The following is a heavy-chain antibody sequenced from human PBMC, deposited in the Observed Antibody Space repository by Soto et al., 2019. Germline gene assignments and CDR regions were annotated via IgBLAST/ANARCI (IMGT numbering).Heavy chain of an antibody. CDR2: INHSGST. V-gene: IGHV4-34*01. CDR1: GGSFSGYY. Sequence: ASETLSPPCAVYGGSFSGYYWSWIRPPPGKGLEWIGEINHSGSTNYNPSLKSRVTISVDTSKNQFSLKLSSVTAADTAVYYCARGSSGYYYYYGMDVWGQGTTVTVSS. D-gene: IGHD3-10*01. J-gene: IGHJ6*02. CDR3: ARGSSGYYYYYGMDV.